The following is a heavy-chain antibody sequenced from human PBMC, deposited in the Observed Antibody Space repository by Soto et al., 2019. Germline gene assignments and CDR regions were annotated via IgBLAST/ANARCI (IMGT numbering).Heavy chain of an antibody. CDR3: ARIGSGEVAVAGTNSYGMDV. CDR1: GFTFSSYW. V-gene: IGHV3-7*05. CDR2: IKQDGSEK. D-gene: IGHD6-19*01. Sequence: QPGGSLRLSCAASGFTFSSYWMSWVRQAPGKGLEWVANIKQDGSEKYYVDSVKGRFTISRDNAKNSLYLQMNSLRAEDTAVYYCARIGSGEVAVAGTNSYGMDVWGQGTTVTVSS. J-gene: IGHJ6*02.